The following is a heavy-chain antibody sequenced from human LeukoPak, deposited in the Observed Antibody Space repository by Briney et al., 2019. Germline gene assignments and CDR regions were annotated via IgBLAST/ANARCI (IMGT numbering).Heavy chain of an antibody. D-gene: IGHD5-18*01. J-gene: IGHJ3*02. V-gene: IGHV3-30*02. CDR2: IRYDGSNK. Sequence: GGSLRLSCAASGFTFSSYGMHWVRQAPGKGLEWVAFIRYDGSNKYYADSVKGRFTISRDNSKNTLYLQMNSPRAEDTAVYYCAKDRVTRGYSYGTDAFDIWGQGTMVTVSS. CDR1: GFTFSSYG. CDR3: AKDRVTRGYSYGTDAFDI.